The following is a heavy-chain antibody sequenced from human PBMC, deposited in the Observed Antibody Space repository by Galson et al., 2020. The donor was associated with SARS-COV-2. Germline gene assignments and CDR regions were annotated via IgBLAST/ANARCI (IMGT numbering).Heavy chain of an antibody. Sequence: QLGESLKISCAASGFTFSSYAMHWVRQAPGKGLEWVAVISYDGSNKYYADSVKGRFTISRDNSKNTLYLQMNSLRAEDTAVYYCATSGGGSYWGGFDYWGQGTLVTVSS. D-gene: IGHD1-26*01. V-gene: IGHV3-30*04. J-gene: IGHJ4*02. CDR1: GFTFSSYA. CDR3: ATSGGGSYWGGFDY. CDR2: ISYDGSNK.